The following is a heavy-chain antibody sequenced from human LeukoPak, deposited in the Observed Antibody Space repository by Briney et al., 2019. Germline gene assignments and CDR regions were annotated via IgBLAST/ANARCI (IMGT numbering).Heavy chain of an antibody. CDR1: GFIFDDYT. V-gene: IGHV3-9*01. CDR2: ISWNSGYI. D-gene: IGHD6-19*01. Sequence: GGSLRLSCAASGFIFDDYTMHWVRQAPGKGLEWVSRISWNSGYIHYADSVRGRFTISRDNAKNSLYLQMNSLRAEDTAVYYCALDSSGLLDYWGQGTLVTVSS. J-gene: IGHJ4*02. CDR3: ALDSSGLLDY.